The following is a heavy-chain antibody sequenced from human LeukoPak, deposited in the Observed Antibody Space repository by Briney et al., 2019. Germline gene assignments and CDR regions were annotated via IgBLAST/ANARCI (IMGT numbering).Heavy chain of an antibody. J-gene: IGHJ4*02. V-gene: IGHV3-30*18. D-gene: IGHD3-22*01. Sequence: GGSLRLSCAASGFTFSSYGMHWVRQAPGKGLEWVAVISYDGSNKYYADSVKGRFTISRDNSKNTLYLQMNSLRAEDTAVYYCAKDRYYYDSRPFDYWGQGTLVTVSS. CDR2: ISYDGSNK. CDR1: GFTFSSYG. CDR3: AKDRYYYDSRPFDY.